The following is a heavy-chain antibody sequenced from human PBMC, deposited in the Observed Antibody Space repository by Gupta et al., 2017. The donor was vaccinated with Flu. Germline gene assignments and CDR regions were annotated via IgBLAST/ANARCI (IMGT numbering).Heavy chain of an antibody. CDR3: ARDIAYCGGDCPWYNWFDP. D-gene: IGHD2-21*01. V-gene: IGHV4-31*02. Sequence: WSWIGQHPGKGLEWIGYIYYSGSTYYNPSLKIRVTVAVDTSKNHFSLKLSSVTAADTAVSYCARDIAYCGGDCPWYNWFDPLGQGTLVTVSS. J-gene: IGHJ5*02. CDR2: IYYSGST.